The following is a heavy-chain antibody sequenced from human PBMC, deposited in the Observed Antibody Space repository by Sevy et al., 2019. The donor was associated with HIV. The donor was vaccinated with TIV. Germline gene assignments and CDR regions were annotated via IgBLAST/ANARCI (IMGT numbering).Heavy chain of an antibody. CDR3: AGGKRGSLGVVIGLFDS. V-gene: IGHV1-3*01. CDR2: ISGDNGYT. Sequence: ASVKVSCKASGYTFTDFAVHWVRQAPGQRLEWMGWISGDNGYTKYSQKFQGRVTISRDTSASPAYMELSSLLSEDTAGYYCAGGKRGSLGVVIGLFDSWGPGTLVTVSS. J-gene: IGHJ4*02. D-gene: IGHD3-3*01. CDR1: GYTFTDFA.